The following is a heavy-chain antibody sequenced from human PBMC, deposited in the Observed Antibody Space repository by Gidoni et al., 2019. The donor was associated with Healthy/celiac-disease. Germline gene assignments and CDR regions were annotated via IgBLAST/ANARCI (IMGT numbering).Heavy chain of an antibody. J-gene: IGHJ4*02. CDR2: IYSSGST. V-gene: IGHV4-59*01. D-gene: IGHD6-19*01. CDR1: GGSISSYY. Sequence: QVQLQESGPGLVKPSETLSLTCTVPGGSISSYYWSWIRQPPGKGLEWIGCIYSSGSTNYNPSLKSRVTISVDTSKNQFSLKLSSVTAADTAVYYCARVKEQWLVPRRNGGGYFDYWGQGTLVTVSS. CDR3: ARVKEQWLVPRRNGGGYFDY.